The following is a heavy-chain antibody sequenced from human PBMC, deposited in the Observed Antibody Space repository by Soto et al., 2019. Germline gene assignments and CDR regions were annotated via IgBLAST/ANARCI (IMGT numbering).Heavy chain of an antibody. D-gene: IGHD3-10*01. CDR1: GGAIKSGDYY. J-gene: IGHJ6*02. V-gene: IGHV4-30-4*01. CDR3: ARDRYYGSGTYYNFYSGIDV. Sequence: TLSLTSPVSGGAIKSGDYYLTWVRQPPGKGVEWIGNIFHSGSTYYTPSLQSRVTISLDTSKNHFSLKLSSVTPADTAVYYCARDRYYGSGTYYNFYSGIDVWGQGTTVTVSS. CDR2: IFHSGST.